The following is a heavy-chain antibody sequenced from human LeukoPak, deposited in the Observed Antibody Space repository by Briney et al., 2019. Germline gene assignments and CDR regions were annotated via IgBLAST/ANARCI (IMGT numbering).Heavy chain of an antibody. CDR2: INPNSGGT. CDR1: GYTFTDYY. D-gene: IGHD3-22*01. J-gene: IGHJ6*02. Sequence: ASVKVSCKASGYTFTDYYMHWVRQAPGQGLEWMGWINPNSGGTNYAQKFQGRVTMTRDTSISTAYMELSRMRSDETAVYYCARGVMIVAPNYYYGMDVWGQGTTVTVSS. CDR3: ARGVMIVAPNYYYGMDV. V-gene: IGHV1-2*02.